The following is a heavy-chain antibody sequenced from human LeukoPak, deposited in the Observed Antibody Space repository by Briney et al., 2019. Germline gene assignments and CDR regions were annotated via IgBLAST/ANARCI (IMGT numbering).Heavy chain of an antibody. CDR3: ARSDVYYDSSGFWFDP. J-gene: IGHJ5*02. D-gene: IGHD3-22*01. Sequence: SETLSLTCTVSGGSISSYYWSWIRQPAGKGLEWIGRIYTSGSTNYNTSLKSRVTMSVDTSKNQFSLKLSSVTAADTAVYYCARSDVYYDSSGFWFDPWGQGTLVTVSS. CDR2: IYTSGST. V-gene: IGHV4-4*07. CDR1: GGSISSYY.